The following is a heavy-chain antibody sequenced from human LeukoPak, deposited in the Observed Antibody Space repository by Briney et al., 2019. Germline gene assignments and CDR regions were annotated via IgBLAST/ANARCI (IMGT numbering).Heavy chain of an antibody. CDR1: GFTFSGYW. D-gene: IGHD6-13*01. Sequence: PGGSLRLSCAASGFTFSGYWMHWVRQAPGKGLEWVSVIYSGGSTYYADSVKGRFTISRDNSKNTLYLQMNSLRAEDTAVYYCARAGPGYSSSWYFDYWGQGTLVTVSS. J-gene: IGHJ4*02. CDR3: ARAGPGYSSSWYFDY. V-gene: IGHV3-66*01. CDR2: IYSGGST.